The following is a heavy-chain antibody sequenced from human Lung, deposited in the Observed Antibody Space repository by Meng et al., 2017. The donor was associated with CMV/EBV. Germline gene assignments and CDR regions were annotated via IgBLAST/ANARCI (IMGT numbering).Heavy chain of an antibody. CDR3: ARDVSPRSSAYFAIYYFYALAV. CDR1: GFTFSSYS. V-gene: IGHV3-21*01. J-gene: IGHJ6*02. Sequence: GGSLRLSCAASGFTFSSYSMNWVRQAPGKGLEWVSSISNSGAYIYYADSVKGRFTISRDNAQNSLFLHMNSLRAEDSAVYYCARDVSPRSSAYFAIYYFYALAVWGQGTTVTVSS. CDR2: ISNSGAYI. D-gene: IGHD2-21*01.